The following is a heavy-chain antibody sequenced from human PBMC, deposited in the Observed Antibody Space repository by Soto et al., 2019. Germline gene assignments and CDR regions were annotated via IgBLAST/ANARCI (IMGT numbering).Heavy chain of an antibody. V-gene: IGHV1-2*02. CDR3: ARTYSSGWYDGSWFDP. D-gene: IGHD6-19*01. Sequence: QVQLVQSGAEVKKPGASVKVSCKASGYTFTGYYMHWVRQAPGQGLEWMGWINPNSGGTNYAQKFQGMVTMTRDTSISTAYMELSRLRSADTAVYYCARTYSSGWYDGSWFDPWGQGTLVTVSS. J-gene: IGHJ5*02. CDR1: GYTFTGYY. CDR2: INPNSGGT.